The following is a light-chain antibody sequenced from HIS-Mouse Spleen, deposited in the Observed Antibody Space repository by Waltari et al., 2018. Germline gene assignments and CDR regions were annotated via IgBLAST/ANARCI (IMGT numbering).Light chain of an antibody. V-gene: IGLV2-11*01. CDR3: CSYAGSYTWV. CDR2: DVS. Sequence: QSALTQPRSLSGSPGQSVTISCTGTSSSVGCYNYVSWYQQHPGKAPTLMIYDVSKRPSGVPDRFSGSKSGNTASLTISGLQAEDEADYYCCSYAGSYTWVFGGGTKLTVL. J-gene: IGLJ3*02. CDR1: SSSVGCYNY.